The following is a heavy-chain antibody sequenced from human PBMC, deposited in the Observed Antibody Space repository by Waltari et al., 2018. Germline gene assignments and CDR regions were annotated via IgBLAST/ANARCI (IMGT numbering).Heavy chain of an antibody. CDR2: IYSGGST. CDR1: GFTVSSNY. D-gene: IGHD1-1*01. CDR3: ARLLETADAFDI. J-gene: IGHJ3*02. V-gene: IGHV3-53*01. Sequence: EVQLVESGGGLIQPGGSMRRSCAASGFTVSSNYMSWVRQAPGKGLEWVSVIYSGGSTYYADSVKGRFTISRDNSKNTLYLQMNSLRAEDTAVYYCARLLETADAFDIWGQGTMVTVSS.